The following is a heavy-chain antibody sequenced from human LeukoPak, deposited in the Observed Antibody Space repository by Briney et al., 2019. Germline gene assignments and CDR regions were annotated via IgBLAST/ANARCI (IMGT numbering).Heavy chain of an antibody. J-gene: IGHJ4*02. Sequence: GASVKVSCKASGYTFNGYYMHWVRQAPGQGLEWMGWINPNSGGTNYVQKFQGRVTMTRDTSISTAYLQWSSLKASDTAMYYCASQGSEEYFDYWGQGTLVTVSS. D-gene: IGHD1-26*01. V-gene: IGHV1-2*02. CDR2: INPNSGGT. CDR1: GYTFNGYY. CDR3: ASQGSEEYFDY.